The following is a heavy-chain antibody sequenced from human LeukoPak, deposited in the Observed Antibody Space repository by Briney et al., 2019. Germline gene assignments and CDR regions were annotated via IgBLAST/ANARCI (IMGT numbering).Heavy chain of an antibody. V-gene: IGHV3-23*01. CDR1: GFTFSSYA. CDR2: ISGSGGST. J-gene: IGHJ6*02. D-gene: IGHD6-13*01. Sequence: GGSLRLSCAASGFTFSSYAMSWVRQAPGKGLEWVSAISGSGGSTYYADSVKGRFTISRDNSKNTLYLQMNSLRAEDTAVYYCGNTARPYSSNQLYYYYGMDVWGQGTTVTVSS. CDR3: GNTARPYSSNQLYYYYGMDV.